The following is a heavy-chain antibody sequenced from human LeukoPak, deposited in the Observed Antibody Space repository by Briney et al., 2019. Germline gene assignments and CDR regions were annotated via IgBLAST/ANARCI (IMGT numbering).Heavy chain of an antibody. V-gene: IGHV3-21*01. CDR2: ISSSSSYI. J-gene: IGHJ4*02. D-gene: IGHD1-26*01. CDR1: GFTFSSYA. Sequence: PGGSLRLSCAASGFTFSSYAMSWVRQAPGKGLEWVSSISSSSSYIYYADSVKGRFTISRDNAKNSLYLQMNSLRAEDTAVYYCARGELPSYYFDYWGQGTLVTVSS. CDR3: ARGELPSYYFDY.